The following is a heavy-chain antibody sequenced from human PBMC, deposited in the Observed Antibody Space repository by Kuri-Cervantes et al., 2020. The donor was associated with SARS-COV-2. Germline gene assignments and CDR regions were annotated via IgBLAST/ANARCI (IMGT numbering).Heavy chain of an antibody. CDR3: ARFWYLLLRGIDV. Sequence: LRLSCTVSGGSISSGSYYWSWIRQPAGKGLEWIGRIYTSGSTNYNPSLKSRVTISVDTSKNQFSLKLSSVTAADTAVYYCARFWYLLLRGIDVWGQGTPVTVSS. J-gene: IGHJ6*02. CDR2: IYTSGST. D-gene: IGHD3-3*01. V-gene: IGHV4-61*02. CDR1: GGSISSGSYY.